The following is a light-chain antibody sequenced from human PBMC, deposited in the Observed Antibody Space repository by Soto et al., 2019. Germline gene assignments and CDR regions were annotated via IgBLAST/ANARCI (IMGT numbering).Light chain of an antibody. CDR1: SSDVGGYNY. CDR2: DVG. Sequence: QSALTQPRSVSGSPGQSVTISCTGTSSDVGGYNYVSWYQQHPGKAPKLMIYDVGKRPSGVPDRFSGSKSGTSASLAITGLQAEDEGDYYCQSYDSTLSARDVFGTGTKLTVL. J-gene: IGLJ1*01. CDR3: QSYDSTLSARDV. V-gene: IGLV2-11*01.